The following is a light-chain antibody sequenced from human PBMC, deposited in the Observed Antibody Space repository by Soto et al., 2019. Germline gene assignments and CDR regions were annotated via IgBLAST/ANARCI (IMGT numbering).Light chain of an antibody. CDR3: QQYGSSPRT. CDR2: GAS. Sequence: TQSPTTLSASVGDRITITCRASQIISSWLAWHQQQPGQAPRLLIYGASSRAAGIPDRFSGSGSGTDFPLTISRLEPEDFAVYYCQQYGSSPRTFGQGTKVDIK. V-gene: IGKV3-20*01. J-gene: IGKJ1*01. CDR1: QIISSW.